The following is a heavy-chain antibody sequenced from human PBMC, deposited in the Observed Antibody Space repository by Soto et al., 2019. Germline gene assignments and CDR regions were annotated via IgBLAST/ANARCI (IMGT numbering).Heavy chain of an antibody. CDR3: AHRTYCSGRCYYYSNRFDP. CDR2: IYWDDDK. D-gene: IGHD2-15*01. Sequence: QITLKESGPTLVKPTQTLTLTCTFSGFSLSTSGVGVGWIRQPPGKALEWLALIYWDDDKRYSPSLKSRLTITTDTSKTQVVLTRAHMHPADTATYYGAHRTYCSGRCYYYSNRFDPCGQGTLVTVSS. CDR1: GFSLSTSGVG. V-gene: IGHV2-5*02. J-gene: IGHJ5*02.